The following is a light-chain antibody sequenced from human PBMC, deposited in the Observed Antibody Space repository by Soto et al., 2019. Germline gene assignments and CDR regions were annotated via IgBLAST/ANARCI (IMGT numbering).Light chain of an antibody. CDR1: SSDVDGYNF. CDR2: DVS. V-gene: IGLV2-14*03. Sequence: SALTQPASVSGSPGQSITLSGTGTSSDVDGYNFVSWYQHHPGKAPKLIIYDVSNRPSGVSSRFSGFKSGNTASLTVSGLQAEDEADYYCTSYTTSFTYVFGTGTKVT. CDR3: TSYTTSFTYV. J-gene: IGLJ1*01.